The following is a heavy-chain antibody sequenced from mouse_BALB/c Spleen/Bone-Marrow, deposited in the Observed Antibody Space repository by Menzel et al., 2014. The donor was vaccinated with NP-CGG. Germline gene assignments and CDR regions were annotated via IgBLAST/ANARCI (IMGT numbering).Heavy chain of an antibody. D-gene: IGHD4-1*01. J-gene: IGHJ4*01. CDR3: ARCLTGTSAMDY. Sequence: LGESGAGLVRAGASVKVSCKASGYAFTNYLIGWGKQRPGQGLGWIWGVYPGSGGTNYNEKFKAKATLTADKSSSTAYMQLSSLTSDDSAVYFCARCLTGTSAMDYWGQGTSVTVSS. V-gene: IGHV1-54*03. CDR2: VYPGSGGT. CDR1: GYAFTNYL.